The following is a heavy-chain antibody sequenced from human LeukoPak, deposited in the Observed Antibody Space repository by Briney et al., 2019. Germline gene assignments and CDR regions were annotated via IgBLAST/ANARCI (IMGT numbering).Heavy chain of an antibody. V-gene: IGHV4-4*09. CDR2: IYTSGST. J-gene: IGHJ6*04. CDR1: GGSFDSKY. Sequence: SETLSLTCSVSGGSFDSKYWSWIRQPPGKGLEWIGYIYTSGSTNFNPSLRSRVAMSIDTSKNQFSLKVYSVTVADTAVYYCANYKRNAHYSWDAWGKGPTVMFSS. D-gene: IGHD1-1*01. CDR3: ANYKRNAHYSWDA.